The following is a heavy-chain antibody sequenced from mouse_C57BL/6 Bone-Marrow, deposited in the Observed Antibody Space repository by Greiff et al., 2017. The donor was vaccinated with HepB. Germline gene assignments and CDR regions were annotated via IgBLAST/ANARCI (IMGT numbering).Heavy chain of an antibody. V-gene: IGHV1-55*01. CDR1: GYTFTSYW. J-gene: IGHJ2*01. CDR3: ARDYGNSYVRYFDY. Sequence: QVQLQQPGAELVKPGASVTMSCKASGYTFTSYWITWVKQRPGQGLEWIGDIYPGSGSTNYNEKFKSKATLTVDTSSCTAYMQLSSLTSEDSAVYYCARDYGNSYVRYFDYWGKGTTRTVAS. D-gene: IGHD1-1*01. CDR2: IYPGSGST.